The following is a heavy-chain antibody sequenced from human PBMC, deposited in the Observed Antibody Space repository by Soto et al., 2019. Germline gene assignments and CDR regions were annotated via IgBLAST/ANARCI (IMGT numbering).Heavy chain of an antibody. V-gene: IGHV4-39*01. CDR3: VSQRTTVPTHACLDY. CDR2: VYYRGRS. J-gene: IGHJ4*02. D-gene: IGHD4-17*01. CDR1: GGSVTNSSYY. Sequence: SETLSLTCTVSGGSVTNSSYYWGWIRQSPGKGLEWIGSVYYRGRSYSKSSVKSRVTISVDTSKNRFSLSLNSVTASATAVYFCVSQRTTVPTHACLDYWGPGALVTVSS.